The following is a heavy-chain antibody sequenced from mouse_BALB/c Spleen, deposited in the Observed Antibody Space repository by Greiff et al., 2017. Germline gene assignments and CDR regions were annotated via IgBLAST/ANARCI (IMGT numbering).Heavy chain of an antibody. J-gene: IGHJ1*01. CDR1: GFAFSSYD. Sequence: EVMLVESGGGLVKPGGSLKLSCAASGFAFSSYDMSWVRQTPEKRLEWVAYISSGGGSTYYPDTVKGRFTISRDNVKNTLYLQMSSLKSEDTAMYYCARQIYDGYWYFDVWGAGTTVTVSS. CDR3: ARQIYDGYWYFDV. CDR2: ISSGGGST. V-gene: IGHV5-12-1*01. D-gene: IGHD2-3*01.